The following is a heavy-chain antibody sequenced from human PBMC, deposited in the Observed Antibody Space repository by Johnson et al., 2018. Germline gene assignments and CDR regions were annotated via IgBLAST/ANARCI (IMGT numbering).Heavy chain of an antibody. CDR1: GFTFSSYG. Sequence: QVQLVESGGGVVQPGRSXRLSCAASGFTFSSYGMHWVRQAPGKGLEWVAVISYDGSNKYYADSVKGRFTISRDNSKNTLYLQMNSLRAEDTAVYYCAKDHLVFQEYFQHWGQGTLVTVSS. CDR2: ISYDGSNK. J-gene: IGHJ1*01. CDR3: AKDHLVFQEYFQH. D-gene: IGHD2-21*01. V-gene: IGHV3-30*18.